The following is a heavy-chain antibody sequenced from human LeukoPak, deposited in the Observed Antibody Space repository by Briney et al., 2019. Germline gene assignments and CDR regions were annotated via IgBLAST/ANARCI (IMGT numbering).Heavy chain of an antibody. CDR1: GFTFSTYA. CDR3: AKDLLSQQVARCFDY. Sequence: PGGSLRLSCAASGFTFSTYAMSWVRHAPGKGLEWVSVISNSGSSTHYSDSVKGRFSISTHHSRNTLYLQTNSLRTDRPAVYYCAKDLLSQQVARCFDYWGQGTLVTVSS. J-gene: IGHJ4*02. CDR2: ISNSGSST. D-gene: IGHD6-13*01. V-gene: IGHV3-23*01.